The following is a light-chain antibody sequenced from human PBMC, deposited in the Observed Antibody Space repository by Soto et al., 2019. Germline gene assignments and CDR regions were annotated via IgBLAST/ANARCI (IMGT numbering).Light chain of an antibody. CDR2: DAS. V-gene: IGKV3-11*01. J-gene: IGKJ4*01. CDR1: QSVSNF. Sequence: EIVLTQSPATRSLSPRERATLSCRASQSVSNFLAWYQQKPGQAPRLLIYDASTRATGIPARFSGSGSGTDFALTISSLEPEDFAVYYCQQRRTWPPLTFGGGTKVEIK. CDR3: QQRRTWPPLT.